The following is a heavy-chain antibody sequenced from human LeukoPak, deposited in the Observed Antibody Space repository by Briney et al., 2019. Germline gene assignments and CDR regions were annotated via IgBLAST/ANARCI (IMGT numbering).Heavy chain of an antibody. CDR2: ISSSSSYI. CDR3: ARDAMAGSPHDAFDI. Sequence: GGSLRLSCAASGFTFSSYSMNWVRQAPGKGLEWVSSISSSSSYIYYADSVKGRFTISRGNAKNSLYLQMNSLRAEDTAVYYCARDAMAGSPHDAFDIWGQGTMVTVSS. D-gene: IGHD6-19*01. CDR1: GFTFSSYS. V-gene: IGHV3-21*01. J-gene: IGHJ3*02.